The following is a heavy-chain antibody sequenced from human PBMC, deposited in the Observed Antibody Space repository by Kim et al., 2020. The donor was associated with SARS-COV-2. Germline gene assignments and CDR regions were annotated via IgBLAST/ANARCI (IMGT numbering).Heavy chain of an antibody. CDR2: VFTNGRDT. D-gene: IGHD1-7*01. J-gene: IGHJ4*02. Sequence: GGSLRLSCSASGFTFSSHGMHWVRQAPEKGLEYVSSVFTNGRDTYYVDSVKGRFTISRDNSKSTLYLQMRSLRTEDTALYYCVRGTSNAYDYWGQGTRVTVSS. CDR3: VRGTSNAYDY. CDR1: GFTFSSHG. V-gene: IGHV3-64D*09.